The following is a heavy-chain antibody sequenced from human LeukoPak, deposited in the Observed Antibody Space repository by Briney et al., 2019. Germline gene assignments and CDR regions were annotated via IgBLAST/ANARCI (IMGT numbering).Heavy chain of an antibody. Sequence: SETLSLTCTVSGYSISSGYYWGWIRQPPGKGLEWIGSIYHSGSTYYNPSLKSRVTISVDTSKNQFSLKLSSVTAADTAVYYCAHIAAAGRGYFDYWGQGTLVTVSS. CDR1: GYSISSGYY. J-gene: IGHJ4*02. V-gene: IGHV4-38-2*02. CDR2: IYHSGST. CDR3: AHIAAAGRGYFDY. D-gene: IGHD6-13*01.